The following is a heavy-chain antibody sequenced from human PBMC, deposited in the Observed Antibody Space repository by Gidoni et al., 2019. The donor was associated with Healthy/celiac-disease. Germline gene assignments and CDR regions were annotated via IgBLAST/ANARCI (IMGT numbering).Heavy chain of an antibody. CDR1: GGSFSGYY. J-gene: IGHJ4*02. CDR3: ARAVDCSSTSCYLDY. Sequence: QVQLQQWGAGLLKPSETLSLTCAVYGGSFSGYYWSWIRKPPGKGLEWIGEINHSGSTNYNPSLKSRVTISVDTSKNQFSLKLSSVTAADTAVYYCARAVDCSSTSCYLDYWGQGTLVTVSS. CDR2: INHSGST. D-gene: IGHD2-2*01. V-gene: IGHV4-34*01.